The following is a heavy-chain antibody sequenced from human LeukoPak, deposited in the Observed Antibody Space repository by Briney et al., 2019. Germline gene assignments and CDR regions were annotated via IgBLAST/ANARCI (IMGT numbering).Heavy chain of an antibody. V-gene: IGHV3-73*01. CDR3: TRDSGTYNWFDP. CDR1: GFTFSGSA. Sequence: GGSLTLSCAPAGFTFSGSAKHWVRQSSGKGLEWVGQVDKKDKGYATATAYAASVKGRFTISRDDSINTAYLQMKSLKTEDTALYYCTRDSGTYNWFDPWGQGTLVTVSS. CDR2: VDKKDKGYATAT. J-gene: IGHJ5*02. D-gene: IGHD1-26*01.